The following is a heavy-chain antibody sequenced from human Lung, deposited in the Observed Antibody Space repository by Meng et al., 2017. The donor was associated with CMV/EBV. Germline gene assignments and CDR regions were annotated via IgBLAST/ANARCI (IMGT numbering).Heavy chain of an antibody. V-gene: IGHV1-2*02. CDR3: ARENNWGQDY. J-gene: IGHJ4*02. CDR2: IHPHRGDT. Sequence: ASVKVSCKASGYTFTAHYFHWVRQAPGQGLEWMGWIHPHRGDTNYAQQFQGRVTLTRDTSINTGYMELTSLTSDDTAVYYCARENNWGQDYWGQGPLVTVSS. CDR1: GYTFTAHY. D-gene: IGHD7-27*01.